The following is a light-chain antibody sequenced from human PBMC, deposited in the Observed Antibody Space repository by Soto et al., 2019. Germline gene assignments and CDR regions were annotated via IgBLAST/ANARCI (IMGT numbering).Light chain of an antibody. CDR1: QSISNW. CDR3: QQYNDSFPYT. V-gene: IGKV1-5*03. CDR2: KAS. Sequence: DIQMTQSPSTLSASVGDRVTITCRASQSISNWLAWYQQKPGKAPKLLLYKASTLQSGVPSRFSGSGSGTEFTLTISSLQPDDFATYYCQQYNDSFPYTFGQGTKLEIK. J-gene: IGKJ2*01.